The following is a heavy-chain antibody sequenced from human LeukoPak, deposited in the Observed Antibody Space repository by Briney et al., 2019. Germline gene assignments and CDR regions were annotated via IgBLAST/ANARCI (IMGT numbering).Heavy chain of an antibody. Sequence: GGTLRLSCGASGFTFSNYGMHWVRQAPGKGLERVAVISSDGSNKYYAGSVKGGSTIHRDNSKNTLFLQINSLTAEETAVYYCAKDGLGFGDLTYFDYWGQGTLDSVS. D-gene: IGHD3-10*01. V-gene: IGHV3-30*18. CDR3: AKDGLGFGDLTYFDY. J-gene: IGHJ4*02. CDR1: GFTFSNYG. CDR2: ISSDGSNK.